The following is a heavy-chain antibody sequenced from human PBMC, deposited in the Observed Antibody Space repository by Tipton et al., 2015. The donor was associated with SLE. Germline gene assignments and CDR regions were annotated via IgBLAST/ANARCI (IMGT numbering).Heavy chain of an antibody. J-gene: IGHJ4*02. CDR1: GGSISNYY. D-gene: IGHD1-26*01. CDR3: ARGGGSYYDY. CDR2: VYSSGST. V-gene: IGHV4-4*07. Sequence: TLSLTCPVSGGSISNYYWNWIRQPAGKGLEWIRRVYSSGSTIYNPSIKSRITLSLDTSKNQFSLRVNSATAADTAVYYCARGGGSYYDYWGQGTLVTVSS.